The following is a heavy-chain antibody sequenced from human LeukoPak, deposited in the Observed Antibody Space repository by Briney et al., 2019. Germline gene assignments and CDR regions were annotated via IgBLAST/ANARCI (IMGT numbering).Heavy chain of an antibody. J-gene: IGHJ6*03. CDR2: ICYSGST. CDR3: ARNYYDSSGYRHYYYYMDV. Sequence: SQTLSLTCTVSGGSISSGDYYWSWIRQPPGKGLEWIGYICYSGSTYYNPSLKSRVTISVDTSKNQFSLKLSSVTAADTAVYYCARNYYDSSGYRHYYYYMDVWGKGTTVTVSS. V-gene: IGHV4-30-4*08. D-gene: IGHD3-22*01. CDR1: GGSISSGDYY.